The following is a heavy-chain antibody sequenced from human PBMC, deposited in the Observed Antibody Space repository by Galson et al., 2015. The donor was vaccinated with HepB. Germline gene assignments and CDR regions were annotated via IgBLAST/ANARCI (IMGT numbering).Heavy chain of an antibody. CDR3: GRDSLGYGGLHC. D-gene: IGHD4-23*01. J-gene: IGHJ4*02. CDR2: IYHSGST. Sequence: TLSLTCTVSGGSISSGDYYWSWIRQSPGKGLEWIGYIYHSGSTYYNPSLKSRLTISIDTSKNQFSLKLRSVTDADTAVYYCGRDSLGYGGLHCWGQGTLVTVSS. V-gene: IGHV4-30-4*01. CDR1: GGSISSGDYY.